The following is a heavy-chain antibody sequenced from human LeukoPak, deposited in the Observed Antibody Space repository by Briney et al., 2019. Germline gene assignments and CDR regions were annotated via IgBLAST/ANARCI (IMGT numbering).Heavy chain of an antibody. CDR3: AKDGGNNVVVVAALHY. CDR2: ISGSGGST. D-gene: IGHD2-15*01. CDR1: GFSFSSYA. J-gene: IGHJ4*02. Sequence: PGGSLRLSCAASGFSFSSYAMSWVRQAPGKGLEWVSSISGSGGSTNYADSVKGRFTISRGNSKNTLFLQMNSLRAEDTAVYYCAKDGGNNVVVVAALHYWGQGTLVTVSS. V-gene: IGHV3-23*01.